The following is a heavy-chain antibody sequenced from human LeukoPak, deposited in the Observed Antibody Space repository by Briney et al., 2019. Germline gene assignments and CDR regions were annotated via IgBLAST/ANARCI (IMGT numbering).Heavy chain of an antibody. CDR2: IYYSGRT. V-gene: IGHV4-59*01. CDR1: GGSISSYF. CDR3: ARDRGSSGWYGEGYFDY. J-gene: IGHJ4*02. D-gene: IGHD6-19*01. Sequence: SETLSLTCTVSGGSISSYFWSWIRQPPGKGLEWIGHIYYSGRTNYSPSLKSRVTVSVDTSKNQFSLILSSVTAADTAVYYCARDRGSSGWYGEGYFDYWGQGILVTVSP.